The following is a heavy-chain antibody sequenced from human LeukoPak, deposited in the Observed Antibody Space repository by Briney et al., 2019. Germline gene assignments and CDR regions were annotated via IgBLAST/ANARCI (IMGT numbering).Heavy chain of an antibody. CDR2: IYHSANT. Sequence: SGTLSLTCAVSGASISSSNWWSWVRQPPGKGLEWIGEIYHSANTNYNPSLKSRVTISVDKSKNQVSLKLSSVTAADTAVYYCARVLYGTSCLDYWGQGTLVTVSS. CDR3: ARVLYGTSCLDY. J-gene: IGHJ4*02. V-gene: IGHV4-4*02. CDR1: GASISSSNW. D-gene: IGHD6-13*01.